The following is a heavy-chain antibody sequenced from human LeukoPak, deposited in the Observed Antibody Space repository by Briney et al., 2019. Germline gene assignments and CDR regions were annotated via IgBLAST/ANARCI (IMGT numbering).Heavy chain of an antibody. CDR3: ARLRDWFDP. CDR1: GGSISSHY. J-gene: IGHJ5*02. D-gene: IGHD5-24*01. CDR2: IYYRGST. V-gene: IGHV4-59*11. Sequence: SETLSLTCTVSGGSISSHYWSWIRQPPGKGLEWIGYIYYRGSTNYNPSLKSRVTMSVDTSKNQFSLKLSSVSAADTAVYYCARLRDWFDPWGQGTLVTVSS.